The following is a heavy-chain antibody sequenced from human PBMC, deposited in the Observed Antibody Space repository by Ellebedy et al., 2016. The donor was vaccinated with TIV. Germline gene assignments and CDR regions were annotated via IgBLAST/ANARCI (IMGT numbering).Heavy chain of an antibody. Sequence: ASVKVSXXASGDSFTSNSISWVRQAPGLGLEWMGWMNPSTGDTGFAPKFRGRVTMTRNSSISTAYMELRSLRSEDTAVYYCARSKYTSTWFFDPWGQGTLVTVSS. D-gene: IGHD6-13*01. CDR1: GDSFTSNS. J-gene: IGHJ5*02. CDR2: MNPSTGDT. CDR3: ARSKYTSTWFFDP. V-gene: IGHV1-8*01.